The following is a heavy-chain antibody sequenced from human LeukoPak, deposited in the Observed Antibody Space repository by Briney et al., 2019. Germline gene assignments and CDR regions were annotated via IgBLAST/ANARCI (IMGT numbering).Heavy chain of an antibody. CDR2: LDPNDGET. J-gene: IGHJ4*02. D-gene: IGHD3-3*01. CDR3: AASFLRFSPDFDY. CDR1: GYTFTSYG. V-gene: IGHV1-24*01. Sequence: ASVKVSCKASGYTFTSYGISWVRQAPGQGLEWVGGLDPNDGETIYAQKFQGRVIMTEDTSTDTAYMELSSLRSEDTAVFYCAASFLRFSPDFDYWGQRTLVTVSS.